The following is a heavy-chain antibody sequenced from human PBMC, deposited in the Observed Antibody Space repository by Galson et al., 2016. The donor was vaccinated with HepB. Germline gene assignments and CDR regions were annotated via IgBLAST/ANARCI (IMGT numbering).Heavy chain of an antibody. Sequence: SETLSLTCTVSGGSITSYYWSWIRQPPGKGLEWIGYLYYSGNANYNPPLKSRVTISVDTSKNQLSLRLYSVTAADTAVYYCARDGLYDSCGYVWDYWGQGTPVTVSS. V-gene: IGHV4-59*01. CDR2: LYYSGNA. CDR1: GGSITSYY. D-gene: IGHD3-22*01. CDR3: ARDGLYDSCGYVWDY. J-gene: IGHJ4*02.